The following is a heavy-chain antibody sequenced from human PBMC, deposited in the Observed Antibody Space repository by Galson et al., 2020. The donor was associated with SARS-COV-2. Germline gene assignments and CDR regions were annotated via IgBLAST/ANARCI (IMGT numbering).Heavy chain of an antibody. CDR2: ITVGGNT. Sequence: TGGSLRLSCATSPFTLSNYDMGWLRQAPGKGLEWVSSITVGGNTYSTDSVEGRFTISRDISKNTLYLQMNNLRVEDTAVYHCATYQWPSRYFDPWGQGTLVAVSS. D-gene: IGHD6-19*01. J-gene: IGHJ5*02. CDR1: PFTLSNYD. CDR3: ATYQWPSRYFDP. V-gene: IGHV3-23*01.